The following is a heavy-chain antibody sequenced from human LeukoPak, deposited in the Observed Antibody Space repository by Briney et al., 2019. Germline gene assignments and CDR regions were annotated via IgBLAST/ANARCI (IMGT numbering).Heavy chain of an antibody. J-gene: IGHJ6*02. CDR3: ARDRGYSGYELIQNYYYGMDV. CDR1: GFTFSSYE. CDR2: ISSSGSTI. Sequence: GGPLRLSCAASGFTFSSYEMNWVRQAPGKGLEWVSYISSSGSTIYYADSVKGRFTISRDNAKNSLYLQMNSLRAEDTAVYYCARDRGYSGYELIQNYYYGMDVWGQGTTVTVSS. D-gene: IGHD5-12*01. V-gene: IGHV3-48*03.